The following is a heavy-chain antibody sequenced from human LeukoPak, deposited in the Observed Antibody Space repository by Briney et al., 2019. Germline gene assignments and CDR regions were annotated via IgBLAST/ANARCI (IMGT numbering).Heavy chain of an antibody. V-gene: IGHV4-39*07. CDR2: IYYSGST. D-gene: IGHD2-2*01. Sequence: SETLSLTCTVSGASISSDYWGWIRQSPVKGLEWIGNIYYSGSTYYNPSLKSRVTISVDTSKNQFSLNLSSVTAADTAMYYCARHEGPTIVVVPAAMAFDYWGQGTQVTVSS. CDR3: ARHEGPTIVVVPAAMAFDY. J-gene: IGHJ4*02. CDR1: GASISSDY.